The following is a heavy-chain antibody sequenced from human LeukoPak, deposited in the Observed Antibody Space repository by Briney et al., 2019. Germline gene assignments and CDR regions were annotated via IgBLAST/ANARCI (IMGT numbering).Heavy chain of an antibody. CDR3: ASAPSEIGGYYPEYFRH. D-gene: IGHD3-22*01. J-gene: IGHJ1*01. V-gene: IGHV3-74*03. Sequence: GGPLRLSCAASGFTFSSYWMHWVRQAPGKGLVWVSRIKSDGSTMYADSVKGRCTISRDNNKNTILLQMNSLRAQDTGVYYCASAPSEIGGYYPEYFRHWGQGTLVPVS. CDR1: GFTFSSYW. CDR2: IKSDGST.